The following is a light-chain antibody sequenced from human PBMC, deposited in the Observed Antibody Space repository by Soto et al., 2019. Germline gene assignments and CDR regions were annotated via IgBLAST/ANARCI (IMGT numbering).Light chain of an antibody. CDR2: DVS. V-gene: IGKV3D-15*01. CDR1: QSVSSN. J-gene: IGKJ4*01. Sequence: EIVTTQSPATLSVSPGERATLSCWASQSVSSNLAWYQQKPGQAPRLLIYDVSTRATGIPTRFSGSGSGTEFTLTISSLQSEDFAAYYCQQYNNWPLTFGGGTKVEIK. CDR3: QQYNNWPLT.